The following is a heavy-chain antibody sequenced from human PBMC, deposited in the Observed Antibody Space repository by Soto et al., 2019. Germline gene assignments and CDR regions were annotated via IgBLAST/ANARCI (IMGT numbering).Heavy chain of an antibody. V-gene: IGHV3-72*01. J-gene: IGHJ6*02. CDR1: GFTFSDHY. CDR2: IRNKANRYTT. Sequence: EVQLVESRGGLVQPGGSLRLSCAASGFTFSDHYMDWVRQAPGKGLEWVGRIRNKANRYTTEYAASVKGRFTISRDDSKNSLYLQMNSLKTEDTAVYYCARVEGRSGMDVWGQGTTVTVSS. CDR3: ARVEGRSGMDV.